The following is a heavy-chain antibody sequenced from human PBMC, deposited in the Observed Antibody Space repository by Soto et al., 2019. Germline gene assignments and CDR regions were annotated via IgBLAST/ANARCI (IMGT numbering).Heavy chain of an antibody. CDR3: ARDNDRLQLGGNYYYILDV. CDR2: IIPLFRTP. J-gene: IGHJ6*02. Sequence: QVQLVQSGAEMKEPGSSVKVPCKTSGGTFRRSAISWLRQAPGQGLEWMGGIIPLFRTPDYAQKFQGRVTIAADESTSTAYMELSSLRSEDTAVYYCARDNDRLQLGGNYYYILDVWGQGTTITVSS. CDR1: GGTFRRSA. D-gene: IGHD4-4*01. V-gene: IGHV1-69*12.